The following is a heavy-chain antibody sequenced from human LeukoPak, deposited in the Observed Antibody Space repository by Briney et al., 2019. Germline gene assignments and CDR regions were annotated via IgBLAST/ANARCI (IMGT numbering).Heavy chain of an antibody. CDR2: IYPGDSDT. D-gene: IGHD5-24*01. J-gene: IGHJ3*02. V-gene: IGHV5-51*01. CDR1: GYRFTSYW. Sequence: GESLKISCKGSGYRFTSYWIGWVRQMPGKGLEWMGIIYPGDSDTRYSPSFQGQVTISADKSISTAYLQWSSLKASDTAMYYCARRTVEMATPRSFDIWGQGTMVTVSS. CDR3: ARRTVEMATPRSFDI.